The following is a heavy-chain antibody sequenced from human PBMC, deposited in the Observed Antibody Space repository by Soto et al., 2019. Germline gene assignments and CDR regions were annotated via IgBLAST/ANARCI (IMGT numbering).Heavy chain of an antibody. Sequence: EVQLVESGGGVVKPGGSLRLSCAASGFTFSSYSMNWVRQAPGKGLEWVSSISSTSSYIYYADSVRGRFTISRDNAKNSLYLQLNSLRAEDTAVYYCARDPSYFDFWGQGTLVTVSS. V-gene: IGHV3-21*02. CDR1: GFTFSSYS. J-gene: IGHJ4*02. CDR2: ISSTSSYI. CDR3: ARDPSYFDF.